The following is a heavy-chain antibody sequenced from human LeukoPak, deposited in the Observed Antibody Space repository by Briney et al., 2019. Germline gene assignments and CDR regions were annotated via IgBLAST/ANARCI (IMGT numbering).Heavy chain of an antibody. CDR3: ARDRGMTTDY. CDR2: IYTSGST. CDR1: GGSISSGSYY. D-gene: IGHD4-17*01. J-gene: IGHJ4*02. Sequence: NPSETLSLTCTVSGGSISSGSYYWSWIRQPAGKGLEWIGRIYTSGSTNYNPSLKSRVTISVDTSKNQFSLKLSSVTAADTAVYYCARDRGMTTDYWGQGTLVTVSS. V-gene: IGHV4-61*02.